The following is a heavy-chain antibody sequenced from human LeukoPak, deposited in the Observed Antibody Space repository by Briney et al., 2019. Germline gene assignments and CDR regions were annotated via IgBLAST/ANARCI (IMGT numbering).Heavy chain of an antibody. Sequence: SETLSLTCTVSGGSISSSSYYWGWIRQPPGKGLEWIGRISTSAITNYNPSLKSRVTMSVDTSKNQFSLKLSSVTAADTAMYYCARVADYYDTSGYYQQGVFDYWGQGTLVTVSS. CDR2: ISTSAIT. CDR1: GGSISSSSYY. D-gene: IGHD3-22*01. J-gene: IGHJ4*02. CDR3: ARVADYYDTSGYYQQGVFDY. V-gene: IGHV4-39*07.